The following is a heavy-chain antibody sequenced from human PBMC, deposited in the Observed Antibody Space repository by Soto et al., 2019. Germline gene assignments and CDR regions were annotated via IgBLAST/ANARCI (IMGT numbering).Heavy chain of an antibody. CDR3: ASAYSSGWRRDYYYYYGMDV. V-gene: IGHV1-8*01. Sequence: ASVKVSCKASGYTFTNNDVSWVRQATGQGLEWMGWMNPGSGDTGYAQKFQGRVTMTRDISIATAYMELSSLRSEDTAVYYCASAYSSGWRRDYYYYYGMDVWGQGTTVTVSS. J-gene: IGHJ6*02. CDR2: MNPGSGDT. D-gene: IGHD6-19*01. CDR1: GYTFTNND.